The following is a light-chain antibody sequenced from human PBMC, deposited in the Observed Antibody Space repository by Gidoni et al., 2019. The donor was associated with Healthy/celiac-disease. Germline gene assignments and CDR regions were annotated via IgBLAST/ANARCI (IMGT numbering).Light chain of an antibody. CDR1: QSFSSSY. J-gene: IGKJ5*01. CDR3: QQYGSSLPVT. CDR2: GAS. V-gene: IGKV3-20*01. Sequence: EIVLTQSPGTLSLSPGERATLSCRASQSFSSSYLAWYQQKPGQAPRRLLYGASSRATGIPDRFSGSGSGTDFTLTISRLEPEDFAVYYCQQYGSSLPVTFXQXTRLEIK.